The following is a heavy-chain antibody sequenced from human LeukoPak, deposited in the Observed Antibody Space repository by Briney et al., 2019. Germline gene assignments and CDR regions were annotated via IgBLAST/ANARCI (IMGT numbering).Heavy chain of an antibody. J-gene: IGHJ4*02. CDR3: ARVPGSSGYYDY. Sequence: GGSLRLSCAASGFTFSSYWMNWVRQAPGKGLVWVSRIASDGSSTTYADSVKGRFSISRDNAKNTLYLQMNSLRAEDTAKYYCARVPGSSGYYDYWGQGTLVTVSS. CDR2: IASDGSST. V-gene: IGHV3-74*01. D-gene: IGHD6-19*01. CDR1: GFTFSSYW.